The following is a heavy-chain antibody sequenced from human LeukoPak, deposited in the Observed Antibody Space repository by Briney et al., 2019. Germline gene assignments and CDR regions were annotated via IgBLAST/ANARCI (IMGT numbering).Heavy chain of an antibody. J-gene: IGHJ4*02. CDR1: GGSISSYY. CDR3: ARDLFGDDYNWDY. CDR2: IYFTGST. D-gene: IGHD5-24*01. Sequence: SETLSLTCTVSGGSISSYYWSWIRQPPGKGLEWIGYIYFTGSTNYNPSLKSRVTISVDTSKNQFSLKLSSVTAADTAVYYCARDLFGDDYNWDYWGQGTLATVSS. V-gene: IGHV4-59*01.